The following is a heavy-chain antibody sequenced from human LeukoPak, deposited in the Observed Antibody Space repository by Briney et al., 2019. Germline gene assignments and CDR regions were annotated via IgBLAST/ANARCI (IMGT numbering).Heavy chain of an antibody. D-gene: IGHD2-15*01. Sequence: GGSLRLSCAASGFTFSSYWMSWVRQAPGKGLEWVANIKEDGSEKYYVDSVKGRFTISRDNAKNSVYLQMNSLRAEDTAVYYCAREGDYYCSGGSCYDYWGQGTLVTVSS. CDR3: AREGDYYCSGGSCYDY. CDR1: GFTFSSYW. V-gene: IGHV3-7*01. CDR2: IKEDGSEK. J-gene: IGHJ4*02.